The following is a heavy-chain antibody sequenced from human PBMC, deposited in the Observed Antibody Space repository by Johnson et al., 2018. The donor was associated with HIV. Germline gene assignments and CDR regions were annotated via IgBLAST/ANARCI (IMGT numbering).Heavy chain of an antibody. CDR3: ARDGYSYGDASDI. J-gene: IGHJ3*02. V-gene: IGHV3-66*02. Sequence: VQLVESGGGVVQPGRSLRLSCAASGFTFSSYAMSWVRQAPGKGLEWVSVIYSGGSTDYADSVKGRFTISRDNSKNTLYLQMNSLRAEDTAVYYCARDGYSYGDASDIWGQGTMVTVSS. D-gene: IGHD5-18*01. CDR1: GFTFSSYA. CDR2: IYSGGST.